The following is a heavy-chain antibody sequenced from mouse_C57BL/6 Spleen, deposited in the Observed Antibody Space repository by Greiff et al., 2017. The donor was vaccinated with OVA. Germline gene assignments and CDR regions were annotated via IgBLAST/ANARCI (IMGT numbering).Heavy chain of an antibody. J-gene: IGHJ4*01. Sequence: EVQVVESGPELVKPGASVKIPCKASGYTFTDYNMDWVKQSHGKSLEWIGDINPNNGGTIYNQKFKGKATLTVDKSSSTAYMELRSLTSEDTAVYYWARRGRRYGNYAMDYWGQGTSVTVSS. CDR1: GYTFTDYN. D-gene: IGHD2-1*01. CDR3: ARRGRRYGNYAMDY. V-gene: IGHV1-18*01. CDR2: INPNNGGT.